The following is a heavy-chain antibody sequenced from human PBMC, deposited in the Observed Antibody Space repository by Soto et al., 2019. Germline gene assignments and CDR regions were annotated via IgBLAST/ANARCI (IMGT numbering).Heavy chain of an antibody. CDR3: AREGTDHYYDSSGYMDY. V-gene: IGHV1-2*04. CDR1: GYTFTGYY. Sequence: ASVKVSCKASGYTFTGYYMHWVRQAPGQGLEWMGWINPNSGGTNYAQKFQGWVTMTRDTSISTAYMELSRLRSDDTAVYYCAREGTDHYYDSSGYMDYWGQGTLVTVSS. CDR2: INPNSGGT. J-gene: IGHJ4*02. D-gene: IGHD3-22*01.